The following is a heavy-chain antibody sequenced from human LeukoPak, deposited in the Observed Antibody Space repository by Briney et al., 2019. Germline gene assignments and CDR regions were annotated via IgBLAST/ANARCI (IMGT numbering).Heavy chain of an antibody. CDR3: AKDKAAPGIAVPGTVDY. J-gene: IGHJ4*02. D-gene: IGHD6-19*01. Sequence: SGGSLRRSCAASRFCFSSYDMSWVRQAPGKGLEWVSAISGGGGSTYYADSVKGRFTISRDNSKNTLYLQMNSLRAEDTAVYYCAKDKAAPGIAVPGTVDYWGQGTLVTVSS. V-gene: IGHV3-23*01. CDR2: ISGGGGST. CDR1: RFCFSSYD.